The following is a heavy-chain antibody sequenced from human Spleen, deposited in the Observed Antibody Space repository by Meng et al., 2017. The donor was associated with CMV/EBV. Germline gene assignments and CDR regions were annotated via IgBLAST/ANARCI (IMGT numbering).Heavy chain of an antibody. CDR3: ARDLTYCSSLSCPYMDV. CDR2: IRKDGNDK. Sequence: GESLKISCAASGFTFSNYGIHWVRQAPGKGPEWLASIRKDGNDKHYSESVKGRFIISRDNAKNTLALQMTSLRAEDTALYYCARDLTYCSSLSCPYMDVWGQGTTVTVSS. V-gene: IGHV3-30*02. D-gene: IGHD2-2*01. CDR1: GFTFSNYG. J-gene: IGHJ6*02.